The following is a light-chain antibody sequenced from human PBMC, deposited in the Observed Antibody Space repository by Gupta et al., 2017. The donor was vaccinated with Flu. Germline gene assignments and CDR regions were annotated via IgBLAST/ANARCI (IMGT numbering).Light chain of an antibody. V-gene: IGLV2-23*02. Sequence: SSTISCSGTSGDVGSDDVFSCYQPHPAKAHKLIFYEVTKRPAVVADRFSGSKSGNTASLTISVREVEDEADYYCCSDACSSILLFGGGTKLTVL. CDR1: SGDVGSDDV. J-gene: IGLJ2*01. CDR3: CSDACSSILL. CDR2: EVT.